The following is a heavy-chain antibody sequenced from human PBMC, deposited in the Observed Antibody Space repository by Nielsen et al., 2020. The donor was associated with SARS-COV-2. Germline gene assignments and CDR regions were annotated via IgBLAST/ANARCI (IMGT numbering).Heavy chain of an antibody. CDR1: GFTFSSYW. J-gene: IGHJ4*02. Sequence: GESLKISYAASGFTFSSYWMSWVRQAPGKGLEWVANIKQDGSEKYYVDSVKGRFTISRDNAKNSLYLQMNSLRAEDTAVYYCARGYGDFGYWGQGTLVTVSS. D-gene: IGHD4-17*01. V-gene: IGHV3-7*03. CDR3: ARGYGDFGY. CDR2: IKQDGSEK.